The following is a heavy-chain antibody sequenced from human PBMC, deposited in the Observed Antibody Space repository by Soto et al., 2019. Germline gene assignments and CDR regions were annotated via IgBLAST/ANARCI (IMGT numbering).Heavy chain of an antibody. D-gene: IGHD2-15*01. CDR1: GYTFTSYY. CDR2: INPSGGST. CDR3: AREMHIVVVVAATPSSYYGKDV. Sequence: ASVKVSCKASGYTFTSYYMHWVRQARGQGLEWMGIINPSGGSTSYAQKFQGRVTMTRDTSTSTVYMELSSLRSEDTAVYYCAREMHIVVVVAATPSSYYGKDVWGQGTTVTVSS. V-gene: IGHV1-46*01. J-gene: IGHJ6*02.